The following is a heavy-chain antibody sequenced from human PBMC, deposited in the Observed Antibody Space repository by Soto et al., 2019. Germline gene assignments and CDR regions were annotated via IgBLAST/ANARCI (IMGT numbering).Heavy chain of an antibody. CDR1: GYTFTSYG. V-gene: IGHV1-18*01. CDR2: ISAYNGNT. CDR3: ARDYDFSQPTGYPNEYFDY. Sequence: QVQLVQSGAEVKKPGASVKVSCKASGYTFTSYGISWVRQAPGQGLEWMGWISAYNGNTNYAQKLQGRVAMTTDTSTSTAYMELRSLRSDDTAVYYCARDYDFSQPTGYPNEYFDYWGQGTLVTVSS. J-gene: IGHJ4*02. D-gene: IGHD3-3*01.